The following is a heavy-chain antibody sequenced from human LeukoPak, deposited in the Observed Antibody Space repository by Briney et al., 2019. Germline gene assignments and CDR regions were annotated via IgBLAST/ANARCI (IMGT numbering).Heavy chain of an antibody. D-gene: IGHD6-13*01. J-gene: IGHJ6*03. CDR1: GFTFSSYG. V-gene: IGHV3-30*02. CDR2: IRYDGSNK. CDR3: AREGIAAAGTPPRSGANYYYYYMDV. Sequence: GGSLRLSCAASGFTFSSYGMHWVRQAPGKGLEWVAFIRYDGSNKYYADSVKGRFTISRDNSKNTLYLQMNSLRADDTAVYYCAREGIAAAGTPPRSGANYYYYYMDVWGKGTTVTISS.